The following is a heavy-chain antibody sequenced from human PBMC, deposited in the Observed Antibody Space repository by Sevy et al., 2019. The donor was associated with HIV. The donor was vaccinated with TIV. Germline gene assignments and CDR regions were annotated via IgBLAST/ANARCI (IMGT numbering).Heavy chain of an antibody. J-gene: IGHJ4*02. V-gene: IGHV5-51*01. D-gene: IGHD1-26*01. Sequence: GESLKISCKGSGNSFSTYWIAWVRQMPGKGLEWMGIIYPGDSVPRYRPSFQGHVIISAVKSINTAYLQWSSLEASDTAIYYCARLREEGDYFDYWGQGTLVTVSS. CDR1: GNSFSTYW. CDR2: IYPGDSVP. CDR3: ARLREEGDYFDY.